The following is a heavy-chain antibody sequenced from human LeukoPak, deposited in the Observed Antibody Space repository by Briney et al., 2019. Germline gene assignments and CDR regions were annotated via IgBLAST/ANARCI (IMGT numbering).Heavy chain of an antibody. J-gene: IGHJ4*02. D-gene: IGHD3-22*01. V-gene: IGHV3-48*01. CDR3: ARTRSSGYLTFGY. CDR1: EFTFSSYS. Sequence: RGSLRLSCAASEFTFSSYSMNWVRQAPGKGLEWVSYITNSGNSKSYADSVQGRFTISRDNTKNSLYLQMNGLRAEDTAVYYCARTRSSGYLTFGYWGQGILVTVSS. CDR2: ITNSGNSK.